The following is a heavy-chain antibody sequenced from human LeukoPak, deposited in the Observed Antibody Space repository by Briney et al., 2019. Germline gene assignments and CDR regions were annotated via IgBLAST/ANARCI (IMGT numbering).Heavy chain of an antibody. V-gene: IGHV3-30*04. D-gene: IGHD6-6*01. CDR2: ISHDGGNK. J-gene: IGHJ4*02. CDR3: ARVVVSSSSDYFDY. Sequence: PGGSLRLSCAASGFTFSSYAMHWVRQAPGKGLKWVAVISHDGGNKYYADSVKGRFTISRDNSKNTLYLQMNSLRAEDTAVYYCARVVVSSSSDYFDYWGQGTLVTVSS. CDR1: GFTFSSYA.